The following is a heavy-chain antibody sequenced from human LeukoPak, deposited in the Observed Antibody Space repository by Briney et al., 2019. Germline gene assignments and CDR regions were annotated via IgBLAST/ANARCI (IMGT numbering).Heavy chain of an antibody. D-gene: IGHD6-19*01. CDR2: IYYSGST. CDR1: GGSISSSSYY. V-gene: IGHV4-39*07. CDR3: AGQTIAVAGTLFDI. J-gene: IGHJ3*02. Sequence: SETLSLTCTVSGGSISSSSYYWGWIRQPPGKGLEWIGSIYYSGSTYYNPSLKSRLTISVDTSKNQFSLKLSSVTAADTAVYYCAGQTIAVAGTLFDIWGQGTMVTVSS.